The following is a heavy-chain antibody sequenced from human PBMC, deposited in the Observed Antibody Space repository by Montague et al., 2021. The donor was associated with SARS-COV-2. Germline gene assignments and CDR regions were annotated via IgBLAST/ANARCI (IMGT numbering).Heavy chain of an antibody. Sequence: LKLSCAASGFTFSHYAMNWVRQAPGKGLEWVAFVSYDGDNKFYAESVKGRFSISRDKAKNTLNLEVHSLRPDDTAVYYCARGRGPETGYHFDYWGQGTLVTVSS. D-gene: IGHD3-9*01. CDR2: VSYDGDNK. J-gene: IGHJ4*02. CDR3: ARGRGPETGYHFDY. V-gene: IGHV3-30-3*01. CDR1: GFTFSHYA.